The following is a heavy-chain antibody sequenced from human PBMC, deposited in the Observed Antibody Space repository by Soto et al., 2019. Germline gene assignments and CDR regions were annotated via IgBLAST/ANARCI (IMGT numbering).Heavy chain of an antibody. J-gene: IGHJ5*02. Sequence: VQLQASGPGLVKPSGTLSLTCTISGGSISTTNWWSWVRNSPGKGLKWIVGILHIGSTNYNPSPKSPVLITVDNAHNPFSLGLSSVTAAHTAAYYCASGFDSDGLYNGGHPWGEGTLVSFSS. CDR1: GGSISTTNW. CDR2: ILHIGST. D-gene: IGHD3-22*01. V-gene: IGHV4-4*02. CDR3: ASGFDSDGLYNGGHP.